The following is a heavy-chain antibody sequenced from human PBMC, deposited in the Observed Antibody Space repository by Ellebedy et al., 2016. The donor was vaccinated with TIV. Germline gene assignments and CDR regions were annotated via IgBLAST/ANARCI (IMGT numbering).Heavy chain of an antibody. CDR2: ISNDGTNN. D-gene: IGHD6-19*01. V-gene: IGHV3-30-3*01. Sequence: GESLKISCEASGFTFSNFNMHWVRPAPGKGLERVAFISNDGTNNYYADSVRGRFTISRDNSKKTLYLQMNSLRVEDTAVYYCTGFLAVRGGWGQGTLVTVSS. CDR3: TGFLAVRGG. J-gene: IGHJ4*02. CDR1: GFTFSNFN.